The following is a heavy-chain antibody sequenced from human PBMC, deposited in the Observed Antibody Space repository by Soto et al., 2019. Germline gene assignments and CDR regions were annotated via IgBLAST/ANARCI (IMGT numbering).Heavy chain of an antibody. CDR1: GYTFGIYS. CDR3: ARRYGDPSSSTGFDY. V-gene: IGHV1-18*01. CDR2: INTNSGKT. J-gene: IGHJ4*02. D-gene: IGHD2-21*02. Sequence: QVQLVQSGPEVKKPGASVKVSCKASGYTFGIYSITWVRQAPGQGLEWLGGINTNSGKTYYAQKVQGRVTLTTDTTTTTAYMDMRSLRSDDTAVYYCARRYGDPSSSTGFDYWGQGTLVSVSS.